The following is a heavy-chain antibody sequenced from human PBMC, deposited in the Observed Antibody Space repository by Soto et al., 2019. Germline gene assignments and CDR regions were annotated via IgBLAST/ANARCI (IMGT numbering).Heavy chain of an antibody. D-gene: IGHD3-9*01. Sequence: QVQLVESGGGLVKPGGSLRLSCAASGFTFSDYYMSWIRQAPGKGLEWVSYISSSGSTIYYADSVKGRFTISRDNAKKPLYQQMHSLRAEDTAVYYCARNGLRYFDWFFNRWGQGTLVTVSS. V-gene: IGHV3-11*01. J-gene: IGHJ4*02. CDR1: GFTFSDYY. CDR2: ISSSGSTI. CDR3: ARNGLRYFDWFFNR.